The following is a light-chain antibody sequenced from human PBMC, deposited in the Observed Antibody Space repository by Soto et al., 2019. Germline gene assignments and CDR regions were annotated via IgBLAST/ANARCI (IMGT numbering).Light chain of an antibody. Sequence: IQMTQSPSTLSASVGDRVTITCRASQSVSSWLAWYQQTPGKAPRLLISAASSLESGVPSRFSGSGSGTEFTLTISSLHPDDVASYYCQHYNSYWTFGQGTKVDIK. J-gene: IGKJ1*01. V-gene: IGKV1-5*01. CDR3: QHYNSYWT. CDR2: AAS. CDR1: QSVSSW.